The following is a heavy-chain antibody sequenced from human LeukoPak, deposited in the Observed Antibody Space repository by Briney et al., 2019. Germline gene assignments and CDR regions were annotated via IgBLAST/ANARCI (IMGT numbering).Heavy chain of an antibody. Sequence: SETLSLTCTVSGGSISSGDYYWSWIRQPPGKGLEWIGYISYSGSTYYNPSLKSRVTISLDTSKNQFSLKLSSVTAADTAVYYCARISRYYYYYYMDVWGKGTTVTVSS. D-gene: IGHD6-13*01. J-gene: IGHJ6*03. V-gene: IGHV4-30-4*02. CDR3: ARISRYYYYYYMDV. CDR2: ISYSGST. CDR1: GGSISSGDYY.